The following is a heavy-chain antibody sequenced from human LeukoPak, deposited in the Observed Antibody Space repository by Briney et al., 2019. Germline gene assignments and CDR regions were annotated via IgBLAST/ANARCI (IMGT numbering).Heavy chain of an antibody. D-gene: IGHD1-26*01. Sequence: RPGGSLRLSCAASGFTFSSYAMHWVRQAPGKRLEWVAVISYDGSNKYYADSVKGRLTISRDNSKNTLYLQMNSLRAEDTAVYYCVRDQGGSPTSYYYYGMDVWGQGTTVTVSS. CDR2: ISYDGSNK. J-gene: IGHJ6*02. V-gene: IGHV3-30*04. CDR3: VRDQGGSPTSYYYYGMDV. CDR1: GFTFSSYA.